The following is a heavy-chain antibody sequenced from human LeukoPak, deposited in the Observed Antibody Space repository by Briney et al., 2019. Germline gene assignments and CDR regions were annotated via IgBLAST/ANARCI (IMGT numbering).Heavy chain of an antibody. V-gene: IGHV1-18*01. D-gene: IGHD1-26*01. CDR3: ARESHETREDY. J-gene: IGHJ4*02. CDR1: GYTFTSYG. Sequence: GASVKVSCKASGYTFTSYGISWVRQAPGQGLEWMGWISANNGDTDYPPKLQDRVTMTTDTYTSTAYMELRSLRSDDTAKYYCARESHETREDYWGQGTLVTVSS. CDR2: ISANNGDT.